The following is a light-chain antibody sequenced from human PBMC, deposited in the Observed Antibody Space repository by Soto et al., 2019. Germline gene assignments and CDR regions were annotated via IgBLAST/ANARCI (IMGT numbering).Light chain of an antibody. J-gene: IGLJ2*01. CDR1: SSDIGSNT. CDR2: NGD. Sequence: QSVLTQPPSASGTPGQWVTISCSGSSSDIGSNTVHWYQHLPGTAPKLLIYNGDQRPSGVPDRFSGSKSGTSASLAISGLQSEDEADYYCAAWDDTFNGPVFGGGTTVTVL. CDR3: AAWDDTFNGPV. V-gene: IGLV1-44*01.